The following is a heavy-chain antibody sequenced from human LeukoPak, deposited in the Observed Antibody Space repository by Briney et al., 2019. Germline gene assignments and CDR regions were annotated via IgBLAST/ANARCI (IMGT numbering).Heavy chain of an antibody. CDR1: GGSISSYYW. Sequence: TLSLTCTVSGGSISSYYWSWIRQPPGKALEWLAVIYWDDDKRYSPSLKSRLTITKDTSKNQVVLIMTNMDPVDTATYYCARQSEDVGAVAYYWGQGTLVTVSS. D-gene: IGHD6-19*01. CDR3: ARQSEDVGAVAYY. CDR2: IYWDDDK. J-gene: IGHJ4*02. V-gene: IGHV2-5*08.